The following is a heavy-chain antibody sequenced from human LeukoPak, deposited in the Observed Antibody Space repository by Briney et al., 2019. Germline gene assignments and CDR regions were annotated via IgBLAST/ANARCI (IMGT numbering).Heavy chain of an antibody. V-gene: IGHV3-30*02. CDR2: IRYDGSNK. D-gene: IGHD3-10*01. Sequence: GGSLRLSCAASGFTFSSYGMHWVRQAPGKGLEWVTFIRYDGSNKYYADSVKGRFTISRDISKNTLYLQMNSLRAEDTAVYFCARASMVNWYFDFWGRGTLVTVSS. CDR1: GFTFSSYG. CDR3: ARASMVNWYFDF. J-gene: IGHJ2*01.